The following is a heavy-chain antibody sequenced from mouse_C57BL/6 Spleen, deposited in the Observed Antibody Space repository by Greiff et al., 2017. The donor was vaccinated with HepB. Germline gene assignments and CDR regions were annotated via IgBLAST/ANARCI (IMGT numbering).Heavy chain of an antibody. D-gene: IGHD2-5*01. J-gene: IGHJ2*01. CDR1: GYAFSSSW. V-gene: IGHV1-82*01. CDR3: ARGTIVTTVDY. Sequence: QVQLKESGPELVKPGASVKISCKASGYAFSSSWMNWVKQRPGKGLEWIGRIYPGDGDTNYNGKFKGKATLTADKSSSTAYMQLSSLTSEDSAVYFGARGTIVTTVDYGGQGTTLTVSS. CDR2: IYPGDGDT.